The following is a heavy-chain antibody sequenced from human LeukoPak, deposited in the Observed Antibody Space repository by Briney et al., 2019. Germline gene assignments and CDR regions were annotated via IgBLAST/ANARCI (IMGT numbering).Heavy chain of an antibody. V-gene: IGHV3-66*01. J-gene: IGHJ3*02. CDR3: ARDFGGWLPGDAFDI. CDR2: IYSGGST. D-gene: IGHD3-10*01. Sequence: AGGSLRLSCAASGFTFSSYSLNWVRQAPGKGLEWVSVIYSGGSTYYADSVKGRFTISRDNSKNTLYLQMNSLRAEDTAVYYCARDFGGWLPGDAFDIWGQGTMVTVSS. CDR1: GFTFSSYS.